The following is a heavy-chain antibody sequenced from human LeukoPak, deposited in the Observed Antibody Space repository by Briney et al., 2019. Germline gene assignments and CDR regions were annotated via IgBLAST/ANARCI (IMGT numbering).Heavy chain of an antibody. V-gene: IGHV3-53*01. J-gene: IGHJ3*02. CDR2: IYNDGST. Sequence: GGSLRLSRAASGFTFSSYAMSWVRQAPGKGLEWVSIIYNDGSTYYADSMKGRLTISRDNSKNTLYLQVNSLRAEDTAMYYCARNILFAFDIWGQGTMVTVSS. D-gene: IGHD2/OR15-2a*01. CDR3: ARNILFAFDI. CDR1: GFTFSSYA.